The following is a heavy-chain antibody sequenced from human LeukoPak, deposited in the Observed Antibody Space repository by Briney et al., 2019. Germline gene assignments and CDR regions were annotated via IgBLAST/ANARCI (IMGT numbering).Heavy chain of an antibody. Sequence: PSETLSLTCTVSGGSISSYYWSWIRQPPGKGLEGIGYIYNSGSTNYNPSLKSRVTISVDTSKNQFSLKLSSVTAADTAVYYCARSDYDSSGYYYTVDYWGQGTLVTVSS. V-gene: IGHV4-59*01. CDR1: GGSISSYY. D-gene: IGHD3-22*01. CDR2: IYNSGST. CDR3: ARSDYDSSGYYYTVDY. J-gene: IGHJ4*02.